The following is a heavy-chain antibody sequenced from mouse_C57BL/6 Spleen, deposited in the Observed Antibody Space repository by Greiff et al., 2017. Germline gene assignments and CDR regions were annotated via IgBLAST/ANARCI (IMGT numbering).Heavy chain of an antibody. Sequence: VQLKESGPELVKPGASVKIPCKASGYTFTDYNMDWVKQSHGKSLEWIGDINPNNGGTIYNQKFKGKATLTVDKSSSTAYMELRSLTSEDTAVYYCARGGLTGTLFAYWGQGTLVTVSA. CDR2: INPNNGGT. V-gene: IGHV1-18*01. CDR1: GYTFTDYN. D-gene: IGHD4-1*01. CDR3: ARGGLTGTLFAY. J-gene: IGHJ3*01.